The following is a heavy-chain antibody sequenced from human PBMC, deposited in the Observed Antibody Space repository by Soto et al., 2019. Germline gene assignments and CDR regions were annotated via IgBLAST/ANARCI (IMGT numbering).Heavy chain of an antibody. CDR1: GYTFTSYA. D-gene: IGHD2-15*01. Sequence: QVQLVQSGAEVKKPGASVKVSCKASGYTFTSYAMHWVRQAPGQRLEWMGWINAGNGNTKYSQKFQGRVTITRDTSASTAYMERSSLSSEDTAVYYCASGPGGPDGPGDYWGQGTLVTVSS. V-gene: IGHV1-3*01. CDR2: INAGNGNT. J-gene: IGHJ4*02. CDR3: ASGPGGPDGPGDY.